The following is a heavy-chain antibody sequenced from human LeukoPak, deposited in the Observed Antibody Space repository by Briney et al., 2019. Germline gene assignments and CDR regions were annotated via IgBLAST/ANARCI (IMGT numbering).Heavy chain of an antibody. J-gene: IGHJ4*02. CDR1: GFTFTSYS. CDR2: ISSSSSYI. CDR3: AKADYYDSSGSNDY. Sequence: GGSLRLSCAASGFTFTSYSMNWVRQAQGKGLEWVSSISSSSSYIYYADSVKGRFTISRDNAKNSLYLQMNSLRAEDTALCYCAKADYYDSSGSNDYWGQGTLVTVSS. D-gene: IGHD3-22*01. V-gene: IGHV3-21*04.